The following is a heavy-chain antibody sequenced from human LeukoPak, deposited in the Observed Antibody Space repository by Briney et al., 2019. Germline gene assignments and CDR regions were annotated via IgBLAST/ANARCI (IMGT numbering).Heavy chain of an antibody. D-gene: IGHD6-19*01. CDR1: RYTFTGYY. V-gene: IGHV1-46*01. J-gene: IGHJ3*02. CDR2: INPSGGST. CDR3: ATSGWHTQNDAFDI. Sequence: ASVKVSCKASRYTFTGYYMHWVRQAPGQGLEWMGWINPSGGSTSYAQKFQGRVTMTRDMSTSTVYMELSSLRSEDTAVYYCATSGWHTQNDAFDIWGQGTMVTVSS.